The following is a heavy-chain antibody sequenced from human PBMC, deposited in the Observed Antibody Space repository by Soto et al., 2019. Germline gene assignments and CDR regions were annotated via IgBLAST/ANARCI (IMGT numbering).Heavy chain of an antibody. CDR1: GCSITSGDYY. J-gene: IGHJ4*02. V-gene: IGHV4-34*01. CDR3: ASQAGYSGSDY. D-gene: IGHD5-12*01. Sequence: SETLSLTCTVSGCSITSGDYYWSWIRQPPGKGLEWIGEINHSGSTNYNPSLKSRVTISVDTSKNQFSLKLSSVTAADTAVYYCASQAGYSGSDYWGQGTLVTVSS. CDR2: INHSGST.